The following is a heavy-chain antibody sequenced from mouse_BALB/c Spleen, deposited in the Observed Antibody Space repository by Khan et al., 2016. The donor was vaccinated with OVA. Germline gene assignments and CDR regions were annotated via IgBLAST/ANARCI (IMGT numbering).Heavy chain of an antibody. CDR3: ARSYGSWAMDY. D-gene: IGHD1-1*01. V-gene: IGHV3-8*02. J-gene: IGHJ4*01. CDR2: ITYSGNT. CDR1: GDSITSGF. Sequence: VQLQQSGPSLVKPSQTLSLTCSVTGDSITSGFWNWIRKFPGNKFEYLGYITYSGNTYYNPSLKSQISITRDTSKSQYYLQLNSVTTEDTATYYCARSYGSWAMDYWGQGTSVTVSS.